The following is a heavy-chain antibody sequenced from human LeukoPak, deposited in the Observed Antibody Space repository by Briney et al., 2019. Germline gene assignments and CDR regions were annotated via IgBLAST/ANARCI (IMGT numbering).Heavy chain of an antibody. D-gene: IGHD1-26*01. CDR1: GGSISSYY. Sequence: KPSETRSLTCPVSGGSISSYYWSWIRQPPGKGLEWIGYTYYSGSTNYNPSLKSRVTISVDTSKNQFSLKLSSVTAADTAVYYCARGASGSYFWFDPWGQGTLVTVSS. J-gene: IGHJ5*02. CDR3: ARGASGSYFWFDP. CDR2: TYYSGST. V-gene: IGHV4-59*01.